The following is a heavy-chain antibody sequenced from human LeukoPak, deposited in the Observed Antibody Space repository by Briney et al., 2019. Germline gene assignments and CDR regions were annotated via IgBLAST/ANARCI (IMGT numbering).Heavy chain of an antibody. V-gene: IGHV4-39*01. D-gene: IGHD6-6*01. J-gene: IGHJ4*02. CDR3: ARQMPSSSPTLFDY. CDR1: GGSISSSSYY. Sequence: SETLSLTCTVSGGSISSSSYYWGWIRQPPGKGLEWIGSIYYSGSIYYNPSLKSRVTISVDTSKNQFSLKLSSVTAADTAVYYCARQMPSSSPTLFDYWGQGTLVTVSS. CDR2: IYYSGSI.